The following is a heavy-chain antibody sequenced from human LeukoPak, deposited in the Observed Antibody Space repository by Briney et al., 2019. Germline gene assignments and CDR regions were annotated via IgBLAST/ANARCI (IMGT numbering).Heavy chain of an antibody. J-gene: IGHJ4*02. CDR1: GFTFSSYV. V-gene: IGHV3-30*04. CDR3: AKESYDSSGYYYSFDY. CDR2: ISHDGSNE. Sequence: GGSLRLSCAASGFTFSSYVMHWVRQAPGKGLEWVAIISHDGSNEYYADSVKGRFTISRDNSKNTLYLQMNSLRAEDTAVYYCAKESYDSSGYYYSFDYWGQGTLVTVSS. D-gene: IGHD3-22*01.